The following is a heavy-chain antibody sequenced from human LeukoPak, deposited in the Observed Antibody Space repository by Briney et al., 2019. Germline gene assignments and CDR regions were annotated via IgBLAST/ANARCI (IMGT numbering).Heavy chain of an antibody. CDR1: GVSVSASY. J-gene: IGHJ4*02. CDR3: ARDPSPYYSDYGH. Sequence: GGSLRLSCAASGVSVSASYMSWVRQAPGKGLEWVSIMFSGGGTDYADSVKGRFTISRDTSKNTVYLQLNSLRTEHTAVYYCARDPSPYYSDYGHWGQGTLVTVSS. D-gene: IGHD4-11*01. CDR2: MFSGGGT. V-gene: IGHV3-66*01.